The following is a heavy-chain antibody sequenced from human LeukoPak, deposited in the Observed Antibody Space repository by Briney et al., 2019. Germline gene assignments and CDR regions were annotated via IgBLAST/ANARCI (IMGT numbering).Heavy chain of an antibody. J-gene: IGHJ4*02. CDR3: AKTFRAVASAFDY. CDR1: GCTFSNYS. Sequence: GASLRLSCAVSGCTFSNYSMSWVRQPPGKGLEWVSAISHSTGTTYYPASVKGRFTISRDRAKNTLYLQMNSLRAEDTAVYYCAKTFRAVASAFDYWAQGTLVTVSS. D-gene: IGHD6-19*01. CDR2: ISHSTGTT. V-gene: IGHV3-23*01.